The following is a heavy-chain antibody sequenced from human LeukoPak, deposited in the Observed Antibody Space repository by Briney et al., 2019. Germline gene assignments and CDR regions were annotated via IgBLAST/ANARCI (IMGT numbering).Heavy chain of an antibody. V-gene: IGHV4-4*07. CDR2: IHTSGST. CDR3: ARDLIAVADNNWFDP. CDR1: GGSISSYY. J-gene: IGHJ5*02. Sequence: KPSETLSLTCTVSGGSISSYYWSWIRQPAGKGLEWIGRIHTSGSTNYNPSLKSRVTMSVDTSKNQFSLKLSSVTAADTAVYYCARDLIAVADNNWFDPWGQGTLVTVSS. D-gene: IGHD6-19*01.